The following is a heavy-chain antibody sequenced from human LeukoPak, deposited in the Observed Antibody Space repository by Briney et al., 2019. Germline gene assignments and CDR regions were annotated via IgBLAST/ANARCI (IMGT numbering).Heavy chain of an antibody. J-gene: IGHJ3*02. CDR3: ASRSSAWYLDTFDI. V-gene: IGHV4-39*01. Sequence: SETLSLTCSVSGASISSSTYFWGWIRQPPGKGLEWIANIYYTGRTYFNPSPRGRVTMSVDTSQNHFSLKLSSVTAADTAIYYCASRSSAWYLDTFDIWGHGTMVTVSS. CDR2: IYYTGRT. CDR1: GASISSSTYF. D-gene: IGHD6-13*01.